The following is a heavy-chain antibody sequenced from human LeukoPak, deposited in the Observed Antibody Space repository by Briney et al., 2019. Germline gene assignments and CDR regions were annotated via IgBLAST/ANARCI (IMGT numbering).Heavy chain of an antibody. J-gene: IGHJ5*02. V-gene: IGHV2-5*01. Sequence: SGPTLVNPTQTLTLTCTFSGFSLSTSGVGVGWIRQPPGKALEWLALIYWNDDKRYSPSLKSRLTITKDTSKNQVVLTMTNMDPVDTATYYCAHRLTYYDFWSGYLNWFDPWGQGTLVTVSS. CDR3: AHRLTYYDFWSGYLNWFDP. D-gene: IGHD3-3*01. CDR2: IYWNDDK. CDR1: GFSLSTSGVG.